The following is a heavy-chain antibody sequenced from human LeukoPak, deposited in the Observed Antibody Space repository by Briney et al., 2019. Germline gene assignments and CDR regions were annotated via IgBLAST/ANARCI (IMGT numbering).Heavy chain of an antibody. D-gene: IGHD5-18*01. Sequence: GSVKVSCKASGYTFTGYYMHWVRQAPGQGLEWMGIINPSGGSTSYAQKFQGRVTMTRDMSTSTVYMELSSLRSEDTAVYYCARENGYSYGQGKQYFDYWGQGTLVTVSS. V-gene: IGHV1-46*01. J-gene: IGHJ4*02. CDR2: INPSGGST. CDR1: GYTFTGYY. CDR3: ARENGYSYGQGKQYFDY.